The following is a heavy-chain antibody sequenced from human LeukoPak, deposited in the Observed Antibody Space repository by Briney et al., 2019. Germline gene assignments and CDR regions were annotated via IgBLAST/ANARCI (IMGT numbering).Heavy chain of an antibody. V-gene: IGHV3-48*03. Sequence: QAGGSLRLSCAASGFTFSSYEMNWVRQAPGKGLEWVSYISGSGSAIYYADSVKGRFTISRDNAKNSLYLQMNSLRAEDTAVYYCARGLDNYGSGSSDWGQGTLVTVSS. D-gene: IGHD3-10*01. J-gene: IGHJ4*02. CDR3: ARGLDNYGSGSSD. CDR2: ISGSGSAI. CDR1: GFTFSSYE.